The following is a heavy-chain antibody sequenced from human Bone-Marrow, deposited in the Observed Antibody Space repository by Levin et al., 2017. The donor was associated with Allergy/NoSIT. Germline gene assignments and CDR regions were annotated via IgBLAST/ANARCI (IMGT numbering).Heavy chain of an antibody. CDR1: GFTFSDPY. D-gene: IGHD6-25*01. CDR3: STERSGSPDY. J-gene: IGHJ4*02. V-gene: IGHV3-72*01. CDR2: IRNKKGRFTT. Sequence: LSLTCAASGFTFSDPYMNWVRQAPGQGLEWVARIRNKKGRFTTEYAASVKGRFTISRDDSKNSLYLQMNSLKIDDTAVYFCSTERSGSPDYWGQGTLVTVSS.